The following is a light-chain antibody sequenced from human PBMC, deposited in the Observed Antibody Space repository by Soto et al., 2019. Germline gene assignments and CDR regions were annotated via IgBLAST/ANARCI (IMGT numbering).Light chain of an antibody. J-gene: IGKJ1*01. V-gene: IGKV4-1*01. CDR3: HQYFTFPWT. Sequence: DIVLTQSPDSLAVSPGERATINCESSQSVMYSNNKNYISWFQQKPGRSAQLLIFWESMRESGVPDRFSGSGSGINFTLTISGRQAEDVAIYYCHQYFTFPWTFGQGTKVEIK. CDR2: WES. CDR1: QSVMYSNNKNY.